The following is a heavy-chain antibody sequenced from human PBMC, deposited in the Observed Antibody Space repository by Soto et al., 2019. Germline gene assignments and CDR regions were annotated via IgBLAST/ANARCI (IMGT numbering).Heavy chain of an antibody. J-gene: IGHJ6*02. V-gene: IGHV4-34*01. CDR3: ARTGGMDV. CDR1: GGSFSGYY. CDR2: INHSGNT. Sequence: QVQLQQWGAGLLKPSETLSLTCAVYGGSFSGYYWSWLRQPPGKGPEWMGEINHSGNTKYTPSLESRVTISVATSKNQFSLQLNSVCAADTAVYYCARTGGMDVWSQGATVTVSS.